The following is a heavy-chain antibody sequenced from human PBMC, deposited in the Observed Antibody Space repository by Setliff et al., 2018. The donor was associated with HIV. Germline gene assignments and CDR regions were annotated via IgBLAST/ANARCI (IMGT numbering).Heavy chain of an antibody. CDR2: IGQDGSEK. J-gene: IGHJ6*02. D-gene: IGHD3-10*01. Sequence: GGSLRLSCAASGFTFTSYWMIWVRQAPGKGLEWVANIGQDGSEKNYVDSVKGRFTISRDNAKNSMDLQMNSLRAEDTAIYYCARKLRPGHGMDVWGQGTTVTVSS. V-gene: IGHV3-7*01. CDR3: ARKLRPGHGMDV. CDR1: GFTFTSYW.